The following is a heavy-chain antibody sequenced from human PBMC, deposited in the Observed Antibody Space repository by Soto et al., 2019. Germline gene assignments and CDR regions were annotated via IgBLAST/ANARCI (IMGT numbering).Heavy chain of an antibody. CDR3: ATPYYDFWSGYPKRYNWIDP. CDR2: FDPEDGET. V-gene: IGHV1-24*01. D-gene: IGHD3-3*01. CDR1: GYTLTELS. J-gene: IGHJ5*02. Sequence: ASVKVSCKVSGYTLTELSMHWVRQAPGKGLERMGGFDPEDGETIYAQKFQGRVTMTEDTSTDTAYMELSSLRSEDTAVYYCATPYYDFWSGYPKRYNWIDPRGQGTLVSVFS.